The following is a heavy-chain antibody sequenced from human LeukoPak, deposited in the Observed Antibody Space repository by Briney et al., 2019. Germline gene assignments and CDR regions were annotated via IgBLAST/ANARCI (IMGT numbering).Heavy chain of an antibody. CDR2: ISYDGSNK. D-gene: IGHD6-13*01. CDR3: ARGAASTGGLGDLGY. J-gene: IGHJ4*02. V-gene: IGHV3-30*03. Sequence: GGSLRLSCAASGFTFSSYGMHWVRQAPGKGLEWVAVISYDGSNKYYADSVKGRFTISRDNAKNTLFLQMNSLRAEDTALYYCARGAASTGGLGDLGYWGQGTLVTVSS. CDR1: GFTFSSYG.